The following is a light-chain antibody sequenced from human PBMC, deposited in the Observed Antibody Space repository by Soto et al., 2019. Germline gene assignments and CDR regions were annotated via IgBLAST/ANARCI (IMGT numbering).Light chain of an antibody. CDR2: DVN. V-gene: IGLV2-14*01. J-gene: IGLJ2*01. Sequence: QSALTQPASVSGSPGQSITISCTGTTSDVGGYNYVCWYQQHPGKAPKLMIYDVNNRPSGVSNRFSASKSGNTASLTISGLQAGDEADYYCSSYTSSNSVIFGGGTQLTVL. CDR3: SSYTSSNSVI. CDR1: TSDVGGYNY.